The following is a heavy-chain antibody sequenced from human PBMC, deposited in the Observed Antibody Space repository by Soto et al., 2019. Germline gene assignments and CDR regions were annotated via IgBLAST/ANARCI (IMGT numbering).Heavy chain of an antibody. CDR2: FDPEDGET. D-gene: IGHD1-20*01. V-gene: IGHV1-24*01. CDR1: GYTLTELS. J-gene: IGHJ4*02. Sequence: ASVKVSCKVSGYTLTELSMHWVRQAPGKGLEWMGGFDPEDGETIYAQKFQGRVTMTEDTSTDTAYMELSRLRSEDTAVYYCATDTITGTYYFDYWGQGTLVTVSS. CDR3: ATDTITGTYYFDY.